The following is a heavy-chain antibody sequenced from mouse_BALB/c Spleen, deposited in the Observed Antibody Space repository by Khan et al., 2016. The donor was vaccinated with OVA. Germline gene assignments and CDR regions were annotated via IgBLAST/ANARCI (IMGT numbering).Heavy chain of an antibody. J-gene: IGHJ3*01. D-gene: IGHD4-1*01. CDR3: ARSGTGSFAY. V-gene: IGHV1-77*01. CDR1: GYTFTDYY. CDR2: IYPGSGNT. Sequence: QVQLQQSGAELARPGASVKLSCKASGYTFTDYYLNWVKQRTGQGLEWIGDIYPGSGNTYYNGRFKGKATLTADKSSSTAYMQLSSLTSEDSAVYFCARSGTGSFAYWGQGTLVTVSA.